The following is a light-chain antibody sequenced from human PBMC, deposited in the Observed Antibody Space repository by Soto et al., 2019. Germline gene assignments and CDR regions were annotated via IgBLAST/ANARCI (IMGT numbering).Light chain of an antibody. CDR1: SSNIGNSY. J-gene: IGLJ2*01. Sequence: QSVLTQPPSVSAAPGQKVTMSCSGGSSNIGNSYVSWYQHLPGTAPKLLIYETEKRPSDIPDRFSASKSGTSATLGISGLQTGDEAEYYCGTWDSSLSVRVLGGGTKLTVL. CDR2: ETE. CDR3: GTWDSSLSVRV. V-gene: IGLV1-51*02.